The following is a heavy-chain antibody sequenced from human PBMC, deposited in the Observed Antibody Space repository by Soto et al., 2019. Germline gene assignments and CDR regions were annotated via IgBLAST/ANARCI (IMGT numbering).Heavy chain of an antibody. V-gene: IGHV5-10-1*01. J-gene: IGHJ5*02. CDR2: IAPSVSYT. Sequence: GKSLKISCKGSGYSFTSYWISWVRQMPGKGLECMGRIAPSVSYTNSSPPFQGHVTVSADKSISTAYLWWSRLKASDTAMYYCERHLIVVVPAAIRIGWFDPWGQGTLVKVCS. CDR1: GYSFTSYW. D-gene: IGHD2-2*01. CDR3: ERHLIVVVPAAIRIGWFDP.